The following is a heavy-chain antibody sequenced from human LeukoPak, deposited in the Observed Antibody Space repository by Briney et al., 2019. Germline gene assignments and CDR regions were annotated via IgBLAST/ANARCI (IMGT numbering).Heavy chain of an antibody. Sequence: ASVKVSCKASGYTFTGYYMHWVRPAPGQGLEWMGWINPNSGGTNYAQQFQGRVTMTRDTSISTAYMELSRLRSDDTAVYYCARVLVPAAIYLHNWFDPWGQGTLVTVPS. CDR3: ARVLVPAAIYLHNWFDP. V-gene: IGHV1-2*02. CDR1: GYTFTGYY. J-gene: IGHJ5*02. CDR2: INPNSGGT. D-gene: IGHD2-2*01.